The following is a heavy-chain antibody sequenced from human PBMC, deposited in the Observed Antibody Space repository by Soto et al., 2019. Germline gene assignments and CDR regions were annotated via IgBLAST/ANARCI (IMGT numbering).Heavy chain of an antibody. J-gene: IGHJ4*02. CDR2: VFRSGNI. D-gene: IGHD1-1*01. CDR3: ARARNRYFDY. Sequence: SETLSLTCNVSGGSMSTGSYFWSWVRQPPGRGLEWIGYVFRSGNINYSPSFKSRVTISIDTSKNQFSLMLKSVTAADTAVYFCARARNRYFDYWGQGALVTVSS. V-gene: IGHV4-61*01. CDR1: GGSMSTGSYF.